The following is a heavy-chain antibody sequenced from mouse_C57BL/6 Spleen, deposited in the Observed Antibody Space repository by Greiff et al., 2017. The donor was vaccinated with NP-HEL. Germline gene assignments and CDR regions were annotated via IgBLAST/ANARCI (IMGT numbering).Heavy chain of an antibody. CDR3: ARVTAGFIYYSNYDYAMDY. CDR2: IYPRDGST. CDR1: GYTFTDHT. V-gene: IGHV1-78*01. D-gene: IGHD2-5*01. Sequence: VQLQQSDAELVKPGASVKISCKVSGYTFTDHTIHWMKQRPEQGLEWIGYIYPRDGSTKYNEKFKGKATLTADKSSSTAYMQLNSLTSEDSAVYFCARVTAGFIYYSNYDYAMDYWGQGTSVTVSS. J-gene: IGHJ4*01.